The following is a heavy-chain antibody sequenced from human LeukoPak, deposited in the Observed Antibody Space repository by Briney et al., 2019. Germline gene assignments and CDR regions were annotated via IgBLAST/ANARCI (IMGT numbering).Heavy chain of an antibody. CDR1: GFTSSTYW. V-gene: IGHV3-7*01. Sequence: PGGSLRLSCAASGFTSSTYWMSWVRQAPGKGLEWVGNIKQDGSEKYYVDSVKGRFTISRDNAKNSLYLQMISLRAEDTAIYYCARDYYGSGSHDYWGQGTLVNVSS. CDR3: ARDYYGSGSHDY. CDR2: IKQDGSEK. D-gene: IGHD3-10*01. J-gene: IGHJ4*02.